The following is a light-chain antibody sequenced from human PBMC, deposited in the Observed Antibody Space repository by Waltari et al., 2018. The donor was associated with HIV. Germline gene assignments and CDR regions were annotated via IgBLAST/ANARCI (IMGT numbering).Light chain of an antibody. Sequence: SYELTQPPSVSVSPGTTARITCSGAALPKQYVYWYQQKPGQAPVVVISKDSERPSGIPERFSGSSSGTRVTLTISGVQAEDEADYYCQSADSRGTYLIFGGGTKLTVL. V-gene: IGLV3-25*03. CDR2: KDS. CDR1: ALPKQY. CDR3: QSADSRGTYLI. J-gene: IGLJ2*01.